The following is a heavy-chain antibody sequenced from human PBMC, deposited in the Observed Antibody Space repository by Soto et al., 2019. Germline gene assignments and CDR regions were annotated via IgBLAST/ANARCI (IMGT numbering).Heavy chain of an antibody. D-gene: IGHD3-10*01. CDR2: INAGNGNT. CDR3: ARRGIRGRYGSGSYSYYYYGMDV. J-gene: IGHJ6*02. V-gene: IGHV1-3*01. CDR1: GCTFTPYA. Sequence: ASVKVSCMASGCTFTPYAMHWVRQAPGQRLEWMRRINAGNGNTNYAQKFQGRVTITADESTSTAYMELSSLRSEDTAVYYCARRGIRGRYGSGSYSYYYYGMDVWGQGTTVTVSS.